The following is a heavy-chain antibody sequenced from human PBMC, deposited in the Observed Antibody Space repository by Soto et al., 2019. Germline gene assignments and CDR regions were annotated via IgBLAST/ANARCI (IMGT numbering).Heavy chain of an antibody. CDR2: IYFSGNT. CDR1: GASISSDDYY. J-gene: IGHJ4*02. CDR3: ARSTGRY. Sequence: QVQLQESGPRLVKPSQTLSLTCTVSGASISSDDYYWSWIRQPPGKGLEWIGYIYFSGNTYYNPSLRSRLALSIDTSMNQFSQKLSSVTAADTAVYYCARSTGRYWGQGTLVTVSS. V-gene: IGHV4-30-4*01.